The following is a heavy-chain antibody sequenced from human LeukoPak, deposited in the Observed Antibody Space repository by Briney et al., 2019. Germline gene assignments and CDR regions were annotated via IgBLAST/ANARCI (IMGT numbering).Heavy chain of an antibody. V-gene: IGHV3-30*04. Sequence: PGGSLRLSCAASGFTFSNHAIHWVRQAPGKGLEWVAVISYDGDNKYYADSVKGRFTISRDNSKNTLYLQMNSLRAEDTAVYYCARDQMTTHSDYWGQGTLVTVSS. CDR2: ISYDGDNK. CDR1: GFTFSNHA. D-gene: IGHD4-11*01. J-gene: IGHJ4*02. CDR3: ARDQMTTHSDY.